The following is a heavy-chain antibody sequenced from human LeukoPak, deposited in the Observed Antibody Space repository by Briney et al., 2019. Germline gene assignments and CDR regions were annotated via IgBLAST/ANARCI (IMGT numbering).Heavy chain of an antibody. CDR2: IYTSGRT. D-gene: IGHD4-17*01. Sequence: SQTLSLTCTVSGGSISSSSYYWSWIRQPAGKGLEWIGRIYTSGRTNYNPSLKSRVTISVDTSKTQFSLKLSSVTAADTAVYFCARAVYGDYADSWGQGTLVTVSS. CDR1: GGSISSSSYY. V-gene: IGHV4-61*02. J-gene: IGHJ4*02. CDR3: ARAVYGDYADS.